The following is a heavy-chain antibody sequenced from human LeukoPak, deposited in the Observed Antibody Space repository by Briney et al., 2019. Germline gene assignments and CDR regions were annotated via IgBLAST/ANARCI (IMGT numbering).Heavy chain of an antibody. CDR2: IKQDASEK. CDR1: GFTFSRYW. J-gene: IGHJ6*03. CDR3: ARVGSHSGSLSLIKRNYYYYYYMDV. D-gene: IGHD3-10*01. V-gene: IGHV3-7*01. Sequence: GGSLRLSCAAAGFTFSRYWMSWVRQAPGKGLEWVANIKQDASEKYYVDSVKGRFTISRDNAKNSLYLQMNSLRAEDTAVYYCARVGSHSGSLSLIKRNYYYYYYMDVWGKGTTVTISS.